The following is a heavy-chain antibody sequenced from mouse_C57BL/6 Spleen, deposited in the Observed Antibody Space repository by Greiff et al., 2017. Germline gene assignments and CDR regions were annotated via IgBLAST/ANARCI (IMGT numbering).Heavy chain of an antibody. J-gene: IGHJ2*01. D-gene: IGHD4-1*01. CDR3: ARGLTSFDH. CDR2: INYDGSST. Sequence: EVKLMESEGGLVQPGSSMKLSCTASGFTFSDYYMAWVRQVPEKGLEWVANINYDGSSTYYLDSLKSRFIISRDNAKNILYLQMSSLKSEDTATDYWARGLTSFDHWGQGTNPTGSS. CDR1: GFTFSDYY. V-gene: IGHV5-16*01.